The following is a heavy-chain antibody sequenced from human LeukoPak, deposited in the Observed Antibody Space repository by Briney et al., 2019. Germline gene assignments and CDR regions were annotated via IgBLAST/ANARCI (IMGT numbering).Heavy chain of an antibody. Sequence: SETLSLTCTVSGGSISSYYWSWTRQPPGKGLEWIGYIYYSGSTKYDPSLKSRVTISVDTSKNQFSLKLSSVTAADTAVYYCARHFFVGAEDAFDIWGQGTMVTVSS. CDR3: ARHFFVGAEDAFDI. CDR1: GGSISSYY. J-gene: IGHJ3*02. V-gene: IGHV4-59*08. D-gene: IGHD2/OR15-2a*01. CDR2: IYYSGST.